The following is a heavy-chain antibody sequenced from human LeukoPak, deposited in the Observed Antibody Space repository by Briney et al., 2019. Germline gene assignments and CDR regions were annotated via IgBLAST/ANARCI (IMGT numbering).Heavy chain of an antibody. V-gene: IGHV1-18*01. J-gene: IGHJ4*02. D-gene: IGHD1-26*01. CDR2: ISVYNGNT. CDR3: ARDGRFAAYEPDY. Sequence: ASVKVSCKASGYTFSSYSIIWVRQAPGQGLEWMGLISVYNGNTNYAQNLQGRLTMTTDTSTSTAHMELRSLRYDDTAVYYCARDGRFAAYEPDYWGQGTLVTVSS. CDR1: GYTFSSYS.